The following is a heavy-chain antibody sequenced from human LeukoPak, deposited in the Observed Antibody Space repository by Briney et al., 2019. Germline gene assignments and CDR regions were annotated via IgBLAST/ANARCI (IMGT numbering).Heavy chain of an antibody. CDR3: ARILRYCSGGSCYSYFDY. CDR2: IYTSGST. V-gene: IGHV4-4*07. J-gene: IGHJ4*02. D-gene: IGHD2-15*01. CDR1: GGSISSYY. Sequence: SETLSLTCTVSGGSISSYYWSWIRQPAGKGLEWIGRIYTSGSTNYNPSLKSRVTMSVDTSKNQFSLKLSSATAADTAVYYCARILRYCSGGSCYSYFDYWGQGTLVTVSS.